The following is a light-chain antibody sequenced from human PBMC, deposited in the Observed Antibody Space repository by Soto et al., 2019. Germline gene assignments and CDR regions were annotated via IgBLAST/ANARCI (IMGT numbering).Light chain of an antibody. CDR2: DAS. Sequence: DIQMTQSPSSLSASVGDRVTITCQASQDISNYLNWYQQKPGKAPKLLIYDASNLETGVPSRFSGSGYGTDFTLTIRSLQPEDFATYYCQQSYSTPRTFGQGTKVDIK. J-gene: IGKJ1*01. CDR3: QQSYSTPRT. V-gene: IGKV1-39*01. CDR1: QDISNY.